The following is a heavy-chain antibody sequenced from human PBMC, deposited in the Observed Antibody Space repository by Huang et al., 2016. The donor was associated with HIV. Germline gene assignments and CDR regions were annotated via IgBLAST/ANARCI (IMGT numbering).Heavy chain of an antibody. D-gene: IGHD6-13*01. V-gene: IGHV3-48*01. Sequence: EEQLVESGGGLVQPGGSLRLSCAASGFSFSSCNMNWVRQEPGKGLEGLSYISETGSVITYADSVKGRFTVSRDNAKNSLYLQMDSLRAEDTAVYYCARGYSSSWLYNWGQGTLVTVSS. CDR3: ARGYSSSWLYN. J-gene: IGHJ4*02. CDR1: GFSFSSCN. CDR2: ISETGSVI.